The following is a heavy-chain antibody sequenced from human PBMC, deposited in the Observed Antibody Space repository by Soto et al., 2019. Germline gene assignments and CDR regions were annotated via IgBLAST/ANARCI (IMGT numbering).Heavy chain of an antibody. CDR3: ARFDKSSRYCSGGSCYSRTYYYYYMDV. CDR1: GYTFTSYD. V-gene: IGHV1-8*01. D-gene: IGHD2-15*01. J-gene: IGHJ6*03. Sequence: ASVKVSCKASGYTFTSYDINWVRQATGQGLEWMGWMNPNSGSTGYAQKFQGRVTMTRNTSISTAYMELSSLRSEDTAVYYCARFDKSSRYCSGGSCYSRTYYYYYMDVWGKGTTVTVSS. CDR2: MNPNSGST.